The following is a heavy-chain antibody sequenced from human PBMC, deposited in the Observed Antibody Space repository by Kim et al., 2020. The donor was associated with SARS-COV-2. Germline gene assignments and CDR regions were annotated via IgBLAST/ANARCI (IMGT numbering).Heavy chain of an antibody. V-gene: IGHV1-46*03. CDR2: INPSTGSP. J-gene: IGHJ1*01. D-gene: IGHD3-16*01. CDR3: ARGKWGGCGCVDG. CDR1: GYTFTNHP. Sequence: ASVKVSCKASGYTFTNHPIQWVRQAPGQGLEWVGIINPSTGSPTYAQMVQGRVIFTMDTSTTKVYMQMISLRAEDTALYYCARGKWGGCGCVDGWGQG.